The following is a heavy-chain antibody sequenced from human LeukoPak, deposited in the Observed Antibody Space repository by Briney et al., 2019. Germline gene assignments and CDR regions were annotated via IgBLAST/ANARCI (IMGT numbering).Heavy chain of an antibody. D-gene: IGHD3-22*01. CDR3: AKTHYYDSSGVPGDY. Sequence: GGSLRLSCAASGFTFGSYGMHWVRQAPGKGLEWVAVISHDGSNSYYADSVKGRFTISRDNSKNTLYLQMSSLRAEDTAVYYCAKTHYYDSSGVPGDYWGQGTLVTVSS. J-gene: IGHJ4*02. CDR1: GFTFGSYG. CDR2: ISHDGSNS. V-gene: IGHV3-30*18.